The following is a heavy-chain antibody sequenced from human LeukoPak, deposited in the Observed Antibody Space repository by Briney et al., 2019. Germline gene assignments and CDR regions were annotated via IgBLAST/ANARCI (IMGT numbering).Heavy chain of an antibody. CDR1: GGSISSYY. J-gene: IGHJ4*02. CDR3: ARDVGLYYFDY. Sequence: SETLSLTCTVSGGSISSYYWSWIRQPPGKGLEWIGYIYYSGSTNYNPSLKSRVTISVDTSKNQFSLKLSPVTAADTAVYYCARDVGLYYFDYWGQGTLVTVSS. CDR2: IYYSGST. D-gene: IGHD1-26*01. V-gene: IGHV4-59*01.